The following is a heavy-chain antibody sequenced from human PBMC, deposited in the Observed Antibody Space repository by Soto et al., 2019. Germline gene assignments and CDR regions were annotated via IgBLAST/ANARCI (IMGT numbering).Heavy chain of an antibody. Sequence: GGSLRLSCAASGFTFSSYGMHWVRQAPGKGLEWVAVISYDGSNKYYADSVKGRFTISRDNSKNTLYLQMNSLRAEDTAVYYCAKDQPLDPYHYYGMDVWGQGTTVTVSS. D-gene: IGHD2-2*03. CDR3: AKDQPLDPYHYYGMDV. J-gene: IGHJ6*02. V-gene: IGHV3-30*18. CDR2: ISYDGSNK. CDR1: GFTFSSYG.